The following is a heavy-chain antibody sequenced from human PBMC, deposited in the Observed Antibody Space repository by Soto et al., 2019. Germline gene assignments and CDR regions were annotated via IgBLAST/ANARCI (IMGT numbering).Heavy chain of an antibody. V-gene: IGHV3-23*01. CDR2: ISGSGGST. D-gene: IGHD6-19*01. J-gene: IGHJ4*02. CDR1: GFTFSSYA. Sequence: PGGSLRLSCAASGFTFSSYAMSWVRQAPGKGLEWVSAISGSGGSTYYADSVKGRFTISRDNSKNTLYLQMNSLRAEYTAVYYCAKVRSSGWYEVGNCFDYWGQGTLVTVSS. CDR3: AKVRSSGWYEVGNCFDY.